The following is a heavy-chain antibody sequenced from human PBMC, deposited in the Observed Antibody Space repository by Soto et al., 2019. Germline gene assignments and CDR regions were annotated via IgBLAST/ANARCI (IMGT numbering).Heavy chain of an antibody. CDR2: INPNSGGT. CDR3: ARVGGGLASLGYYGMDV. J-gene: IGHJ6*02. CDR1: GYTFIGYY. V-gene: IGHV1-2*04. Sequence: ASVKVSCKASGYTFIGYYIHWVRQAPGQGLEWMGWINPNSGGTNYAQRFQGWVTMTRDRSISTAYMEPSRLKSDDTAVYYCARVGGGLASLGYYGMDVWGQGTTVTVSS. D-gene: IGHD3-10*01.